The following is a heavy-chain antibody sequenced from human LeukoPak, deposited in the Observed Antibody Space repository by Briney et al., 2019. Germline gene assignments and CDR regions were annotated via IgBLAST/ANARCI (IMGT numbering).Heavy chain of an antibody. CDR2: ISYDGSNK. CDR1: GFTFSTYG. J-gene: IGHJ4*02. D-gene: IGHD4-23*01. Sequence: PGGSLRLSCAASGFTFSTYGMHWVRQAPGKGLEWVALISYDGSNKYYTDSVKGRFTISRDNAKNTLYLQMSSLRVEDTAVYYCARIIEGGNSDYWGQGTLVTVSS. CDR3: ARIIEGGNSDY. V-gene: IGHV3-30*03.